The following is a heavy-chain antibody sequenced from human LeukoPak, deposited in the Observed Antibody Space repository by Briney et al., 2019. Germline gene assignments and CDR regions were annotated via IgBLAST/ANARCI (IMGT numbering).Heavy chain of an antibody. J-gene: IGHJ6*03. CDR3: ARVVKRWLRFQYYYYYMDV. D-gene: IGHD5-12*01. Sequence: GSLRLSCAASGFTVSSNYMSWVRQAPGKGLEWVSVIYSGGSTYYADSVKGRFTISRDNSKNTLYLQMNSLRAEDTAVYYCARVVKRWLRFQYYYYYMDVWGKGTTVTISS. CDR1: GFTVSSNY. CDR2: IYSGGST. V-gene: IGHV3-53*01.